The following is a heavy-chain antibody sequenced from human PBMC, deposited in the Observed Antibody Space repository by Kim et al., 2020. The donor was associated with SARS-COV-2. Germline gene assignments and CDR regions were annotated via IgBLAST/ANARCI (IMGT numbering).Heavy chain of an antibody. CDR3: ARILEFPHSYNYYTTVMDV. CDR1: GFSLSTSGMC. J-gene: IGHJ6*02. D-gene: IGHD1-20*01. Sequence: SGPTLVNPTQTLTLTCTFSGFSLSTSGMCVSWIRQPPGKALEWLALIDWDDDKYYSTSLKTRLTISKDTSKNQVVLTMTNMDPVDTATYYCARILEFPHSYNYYTTVMDVGGQGTTATVSS. CDR2: IDWDDDK. V-gene: IGHV2-70*01.